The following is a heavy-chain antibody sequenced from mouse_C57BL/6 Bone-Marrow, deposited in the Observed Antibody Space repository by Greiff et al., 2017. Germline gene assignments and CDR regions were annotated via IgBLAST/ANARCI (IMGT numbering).Heavy chain of an antibody. V-gene: IGHV1-64*01. CDR3: ARSYDYDDYTMDY. J-gene: IGHJ4*01. CDR2: MHPNSGSP. Sequence: QVQLQQPGAELVKPGASVKLSCKASGYTFTNYWMHWVKQRPGQGLEWIGRMHPNSGSPDYNEKFKSEATLSVDKSSRTAYMELSSLTSEDSAVYYCARSYDYDDYTMDYWGQGTSVTVSS. CDR1: GYTFTNYW. D-gene: IGHD2-4*01.